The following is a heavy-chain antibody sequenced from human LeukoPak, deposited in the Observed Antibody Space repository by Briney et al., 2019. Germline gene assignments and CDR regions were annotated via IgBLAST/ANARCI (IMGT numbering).Heavy chain of an antibody. CDR2: INPNSGGT. CDR1: GYTFTGYY. J-gene: IGHJ4*02. V-gene: IGHV1-2*02. CDR3: ARVPIAAAGTLFDY. Sequence: GASVKVSCKASGYTFTGYYMHWVRQAPGQGLEWMGSINPNSGGTNYAQKFQGRVTMTRDTSISTAYMELSRLRSDDTAVYYCARVPIAAAGTLFDYWGQGTLVTVSS. D-gene: IGHD6-13*01.